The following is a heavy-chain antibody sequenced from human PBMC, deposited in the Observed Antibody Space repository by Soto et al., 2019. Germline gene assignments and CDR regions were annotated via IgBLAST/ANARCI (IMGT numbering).Heavy chain of an antibody. J-gene: IGHJ4*02. CDR1: GFTFSNYW. CDR2: INKDGSER. D-gene: IGHD5-12*01. V-gene: IGHV3-7*01. CDR3: ARVYLMARLTSLEX. Sequence: WGSLRVSCAASGFTFSNYWLSWVRQAPGKGLEWVYNINKDGSERYYEYSVDVRFTVSRDNAEKSLNLQMNSLRGEDTAVYYCARVYLMARLTSLEXWGQGTLVTVSX.